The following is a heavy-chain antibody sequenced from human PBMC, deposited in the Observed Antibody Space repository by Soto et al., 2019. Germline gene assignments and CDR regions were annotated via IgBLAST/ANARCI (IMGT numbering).Heavy chain of an antibody. CDR3: ARRGYYYDIRAFDI. Sequence: SETLSLTSDVYGGSFSGYYWSWIRQPPGKGLEWIGEINHSGSTNYNPSLKTRVTISVDTSKNQFSLKLSSVTAADTAVYYCARRGYYYDIRAFDIWGQGTMVT. CDR2: INHSGST. V-gene: IGHV4-34*01. CDR1: GGSFSGYY. J-gene: IGHJ3*02. D-gene: IGHD3-22*01.